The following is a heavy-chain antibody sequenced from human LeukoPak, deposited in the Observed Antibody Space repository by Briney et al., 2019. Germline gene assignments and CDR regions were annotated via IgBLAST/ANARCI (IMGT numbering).Heavy chain of an antibody. D-gene: IGHD3-22*01. CDR3: ARFHYDSSGYTYYYYYYYMDV. J-gene: IGHJ6*03. CDR1: GGSFSGYY. V-gene: IGHV4-34*01. Sequence: PSETLSLTCAVYGGSFSGYYWSWIRQPPGKGLEWIGEINHSGSTNYNPSLKSRVTISVDTSKNQFSLKLSSVTAADTAVYYCARFHYDSSGYTYYYYYYYMDVWGKGTTVTISS. CDR2: INHSGST.